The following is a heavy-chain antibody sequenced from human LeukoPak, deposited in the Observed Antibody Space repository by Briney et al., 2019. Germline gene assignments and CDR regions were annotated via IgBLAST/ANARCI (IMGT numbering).Heavy chain of an antibody. V-gene: IGHV4-59*01. CDR1: GGSISSYY. D-gene: IGHD6-13*01. CDR3: ARDRAAAGTGGLDY. CDR2: TYYSGST. Sequence: SETLSLTCTVSGGSISSYYWSWIRQPPGKGLEWIGYTYYSGSTNYNPSLKSRVTISVDTSKNQFSLKLSSVTAADTAVYYCARDRAAAGTGGLDYWGQGTLVTVSS. J-gene: IGHJ4*02.